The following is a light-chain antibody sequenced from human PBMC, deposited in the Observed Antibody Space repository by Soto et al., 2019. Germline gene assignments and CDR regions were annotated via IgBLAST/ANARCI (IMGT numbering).Light chain of an antibody. CDR3: QQYGSSPRT. Sequence: EIVLTQSPGTLSLSPGERLTLSCGASQTISSSNLAWYQQKPGQAPRLLIYGASSRATGIPDRFSGSGSGTDFTLIISRLEPEDFAVYYCQQYGSSPRTFGQGTKVEIK. J-gene: IGKJ1*01. CDR2: GAS. V-gene: IGKV3-20*01. CDR1: QTISSSN.